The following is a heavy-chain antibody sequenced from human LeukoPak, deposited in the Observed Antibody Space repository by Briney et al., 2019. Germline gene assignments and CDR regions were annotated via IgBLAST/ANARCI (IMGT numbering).Heavy chain of an antibody. CDR1: AATFSSYT. J-gene: IGHJ3*02. D-gene: IGHD2-21*02. CDR2: IIPIFGIA. CDR3: ASSVVVTATDPDDAFDI. V-gene: IGHV1-69*02. Sequence: SVKLCCYSSAATFSSYTNSWIRQAPGPGLELKGMIIPIFGIANYEQKFQCRVTIHADKSTSTAYMELSSLRSEDTAVYYCASSVVVTATDPDDAFDIWGQGTMVSVSS.